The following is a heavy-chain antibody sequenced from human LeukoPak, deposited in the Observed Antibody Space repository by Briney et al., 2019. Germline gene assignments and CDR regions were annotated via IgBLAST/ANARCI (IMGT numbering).Heavy chain of an antibody. CDR1: GFTFSSYA. V-gene: IGHV3-23*01. Sequence: GGSLRLSCAASGFTFSSYAMSWVRQAPGKGLEWVSAISGSGGSTYYADSVKGRFTISRDNSKNTLYLQMNSLRAEDTAVYYCAKDRTQLGYLLVTFDYWGQGTLVTVSS. CDR2: ISGSGGST. D-gene: IGHD7-27*01. J-gene: IGHJ4*02. CDR3: AKDRTQLGYLLVTFDY.